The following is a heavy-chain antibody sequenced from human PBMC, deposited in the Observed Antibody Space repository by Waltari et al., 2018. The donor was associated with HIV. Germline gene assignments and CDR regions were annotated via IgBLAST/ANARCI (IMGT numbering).Heavy chain of an antibody. D-gene: IGHD5-12*01. CDR1: GGSIRSSHW. Sequence: QVQLQESGPGLVKPSGTLSLTCAVSGGSIRSSHWWSWVRQPPGKGLEWVGHSYHSGSTNYNPSLKSRVTISVDKSKNQFSLKLSSVTAADTAVYYCARATLPYSSYYYYYMDVWGKGTTVTVSS. J-gene: IGHJ6*03. CDR3: ARATLPYSSYYYYYMDV. CDR2: SYHSGST. V-gene: IGHV4-4*02.